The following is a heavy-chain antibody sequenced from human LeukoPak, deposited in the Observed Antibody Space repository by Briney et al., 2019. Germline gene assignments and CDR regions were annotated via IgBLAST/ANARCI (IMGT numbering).Heavy chain of an antibody. V-gene: IGHV3-48*03. CDR1: GFPFSSYE. CDR2: ISSSGSTI. CDR3: AELGITMIGGG. J-gene: IGHJ6*04. Sequence: GGSLRHSCAASGFPFSSYEMNWVRQAPGKGLEWASYISSSGSTIYYAASVKGRFTISRDNAKNSLYLQMNSLRAEDTAVYYCAELGITMIGGGWGKGTTVTISS. D-gene: IGHD3-10*02.